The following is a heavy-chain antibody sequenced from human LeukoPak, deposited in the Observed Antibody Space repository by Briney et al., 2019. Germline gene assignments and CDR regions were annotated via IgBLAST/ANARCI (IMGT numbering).Heavy chain of an antibody. CDR3: ARDILYGVPAAMYYFDY. V-gene: IGHV1-46*01. CDR2: INPSGGST. CDR1: GYTFTSYY. J-gene: IGHJ4*02. D-gene: IGHD2-2*01. Sequence: ASVKVSCKASGYTFTSYYMHWVRQAPGQGLEWMGIINPSGGSTSYAQKFQGRVTMTRDTSTSTVYMELSSLRSEDTAVYYCARDILYGVPAAMYYFDYWGQGTLVTVSS.